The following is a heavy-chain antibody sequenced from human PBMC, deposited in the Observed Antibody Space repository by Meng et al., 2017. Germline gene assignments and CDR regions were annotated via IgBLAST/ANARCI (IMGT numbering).Heavy chain of an antibody. V-gene: IGHV4-59*01. J-gene: IGHJ4*02. D-gene: IGHD5-18*01. Sequence: QGGGPGWGKPSETLSLTCTVSGGSISSYYWSWIRQPPGKGLEWIGYIYYSGSTNYNPSLKIRVTISVDTSKNQFSRKLSSVTAADTAVYYCARGYSYVEAGGYYFDYWGQGTLVTVSS. CDR1: GGSISSYY. CDR2: IYYSGST. CDR3: ARGYSYVEAGGYYFDY.